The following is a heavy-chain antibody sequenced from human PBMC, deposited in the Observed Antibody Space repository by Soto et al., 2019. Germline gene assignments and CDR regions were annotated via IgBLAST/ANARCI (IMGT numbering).Heavy chain of an antibody. D-gene: IGHD3-10*01. Sequence: GGSLRLSCAASGFTFSNYAMHWVRQAPGKGLVWVSRISPDGRTTTYADSVKGRFTISRDNAKSTLYLQMNSLTVEDGAVYYCADSWLPTSYWGPGTLVTVSS. V-gene: IGHV3-74*01. CDR2: ISPDGRTT. J-gene: IGHJ4*02. CDR1: GFTFSNYA. CDR3: ADSWLPTSY.